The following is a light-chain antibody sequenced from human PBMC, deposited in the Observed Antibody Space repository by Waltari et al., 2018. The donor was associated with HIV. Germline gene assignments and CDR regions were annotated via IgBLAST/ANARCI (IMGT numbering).Light chain of an antibody. Sequence: DFQMTQSPASLSASVGDRVTITCRASQCISNYLAWDQQKPGKVPKFLIYGASTLQSGVPSRFSGSGSGTDFTLTISSLQPEDVATYYCQKYNSVPPWTFGQGTKVEIK. V-gene: IGKV1-27*01. CDR1: QCISNY. J-gene: IGKJ1*01. CDR3: QKYNSVPPWT. CDR2: GAS.